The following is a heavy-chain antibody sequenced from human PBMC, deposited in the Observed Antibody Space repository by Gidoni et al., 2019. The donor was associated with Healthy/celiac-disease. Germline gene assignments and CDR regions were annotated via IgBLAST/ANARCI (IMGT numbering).Heavy chain of an antibody. Sequence: EVQLVESGGGLVKPGVSLRLSCAASGFTFSNAWMSWVRQAPGKGLEWVGRIKSKTDGGTTDYAAPVKGRFTISRDDSKNTLYLQMNSLKTEDTAVYYCTTELSANTIWYWGQGTLVTVSS. CDR1: GFTFSNAW. CDR3: TTELSANTIWY. CDR2: IKSKTDGGTT. D-gene: IGHD3-3*01. V-gene: IGHV3-15*01. J-gene: IGHJ4*02.